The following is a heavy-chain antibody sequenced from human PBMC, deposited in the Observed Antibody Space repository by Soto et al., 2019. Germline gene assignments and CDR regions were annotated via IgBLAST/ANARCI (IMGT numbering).Heavy chain of an antibody. CDR1: GFTFSDYF. D-gene: IGHD3-10*01. CDR2: ISSNSGYT. Sequence: QVQLVESGGGLVKPGGSLRLSCSASGFTFSDYFMSWVRQAPGKGLEWVSYISSNSGYTKYADSVKGRFTISRDNAKNSLYLQMNSLRDEDTAVYYCAREGPTLRGVAEPDYWGQGTLVTVSS. V-gene: IGHV3-11*05. CDR3: AREGPTLRGVAEPDY. J-gene: IGHJ4*02.